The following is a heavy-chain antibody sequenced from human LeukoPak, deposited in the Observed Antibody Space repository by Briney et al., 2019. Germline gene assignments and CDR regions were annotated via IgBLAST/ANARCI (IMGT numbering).Heavy chain of an antibody. Sequence: GGSLRLSCAASGFTFSSYAMSWVRQAPGKGLEWVSAISGSGGSTYYADSVKGRFTISRDNAKNSLYLQMNSLRAEDTAVYYCARETTIFGLTYYYGMDVWGQGTTVTVSS. CDR1: GFTFSSYA. V-gene: IGHV3-23*01. D-gene: IGHD3-3*01. J-gene: IGHJ6*02. CDR2: ISGSGGST. CDR3: ARETTIFGLTYYYGMDV.